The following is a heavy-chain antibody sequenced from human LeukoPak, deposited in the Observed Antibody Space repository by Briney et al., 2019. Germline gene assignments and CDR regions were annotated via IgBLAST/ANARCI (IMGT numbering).Heavy chain of an antibody. D-gene: IGHD3-3*01. J-gene: IGHJ5*02. CDR2: IYYSGST. CDR3: ARHFFQRYDFWSGYSDWFDP. Sequence: PSETLSLTCTVSGGSISSSSYYWGWIRQPPGKGPEWIGSIYYSGSTYYNPSLKSRVTISVDTSKNQFSLKLSSVTAADTAVYYCARHFFQRYDFWSGYSDWFDPWGQGTLVTVSS. CDR1: GGSISSSSYY. V-gene: IGHV4-39*01.